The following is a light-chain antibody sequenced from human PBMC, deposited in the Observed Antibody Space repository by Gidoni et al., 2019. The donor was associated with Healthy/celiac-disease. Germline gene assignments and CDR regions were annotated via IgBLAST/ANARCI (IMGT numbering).Light chain of an antibody. CDR2: GAS. CDR3: QQYGSSPQT. Sequence: DIVLTQSPGTLSLSPGERATLSCRASQSVSSSYLAWYQQKPGKAPRLLIYGASSRAPGIPDRLSGSGSGTDFTLTISRLEPEDFAVYYCQQYGSSPQTFGQGTKVEIK. J-gene: IGKJ1*01. V-gene: IGKV3-20*01. CDR1: QSVSSSY.